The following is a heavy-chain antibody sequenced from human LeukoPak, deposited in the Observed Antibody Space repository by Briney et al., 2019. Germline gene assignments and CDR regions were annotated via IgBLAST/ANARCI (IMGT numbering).Heavy chain of an antibody. J-gene: IGHJ4*02. CDR2: INHSGST. CDR3: ARPPSRHRALNYFDY. CDR1: GGSFSGYC. V-gene: IGHV4-34*01. D-gene: IGHD6-13*01. Sequence: SETLSLTCAVYGGSFSGYCWSWIRQPPGKGLEWIGEINHSGSTNYNPALKSRVTISVDTSKNQFSLKVSYVTAADPAVYYCARPPSRHRALNYFDYWGQGTLVTVSS.